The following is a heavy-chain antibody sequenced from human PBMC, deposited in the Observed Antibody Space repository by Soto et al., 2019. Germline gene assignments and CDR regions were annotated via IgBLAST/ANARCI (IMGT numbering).Heavy chain of an antibody. CDR1: GFTFSNYG. Sequence: EVRLVESGGGLVKPGGSLRLSCAASGFTFSNYGMIWVRQAPGKGLEWVSFISSSSTYIFYADSVKGRLTISRDNAKNSLSLQMNSLRAEDTAVYYCARDASVTGSSRAFDIWGQGTMVTVSS. V-gene: IGHV3-21*01. CDR3: ARDASVTGSSRAFDI. D-gene: IGHD1-20*01. CDR2: ISSSSTYI. J-gene: IGHJ3*02.